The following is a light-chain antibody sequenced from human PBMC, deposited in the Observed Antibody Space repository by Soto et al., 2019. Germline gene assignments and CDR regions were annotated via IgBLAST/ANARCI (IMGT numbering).Light chain of an antibody. CDR3: QHYNSYSEA. V-gene: IGKV1-5*03. CDR2: KAS. Sequence: DIQMTQSPSTLSASVGDRVTITCRASQTISSWLAWYQQKPGKAPKLXIYKASTLTSGVQSRFSGSGAGTEFTLTISSLQPDDFATYYCQHYNSYSEAFGQGTKVDIK. CDR1: QTISSW. J-gene: IGKJ1*01.